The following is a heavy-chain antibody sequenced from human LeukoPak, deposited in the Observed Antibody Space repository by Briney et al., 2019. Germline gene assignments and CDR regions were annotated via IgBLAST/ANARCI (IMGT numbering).Heavy chain of an antibody. D-gene: IGHD3-16*02. CDR2: ISAYNGNT. CDR3: ARSISDYVWGSYPRDAFDI. V-gene: IGHV1-18*01. Sequence: ASVKVSCKASGYTFTSYGISWVRQAPGQGLEWMGWISAYNGNTNYAQKLQGRVTMITDTSTSTAYMELRSLRSDDTAVYYCARSISDYVWGSYPRDAFDIWGQGTMVTVSS. J-gene: IGHJ3*02. CDR1: GYTFTSYG.